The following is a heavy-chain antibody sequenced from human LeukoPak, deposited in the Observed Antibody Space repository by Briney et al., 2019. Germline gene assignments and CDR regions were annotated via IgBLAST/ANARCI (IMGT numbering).Heavy chain of an antibody. CDR1: GGSISSGGYY. V-gene: IGHV4-30-2*01. D-gene: IGHD6-19*01. CDR3: ARDQYSSGWHYRPDGAFDI. J-gene: IGHJ3*02. CDR2: IYHSGST. Sequence: TLSLTCTVSGGSISSGGYYWSWIRQPPGTGLEWIGYIYHSGSTYYNPSLKSRVTISVDRSKNQFSLKLSSVTAADTAVYYCARDQYSSGWHYRPDGAFDIWGQGTMVTVSS.